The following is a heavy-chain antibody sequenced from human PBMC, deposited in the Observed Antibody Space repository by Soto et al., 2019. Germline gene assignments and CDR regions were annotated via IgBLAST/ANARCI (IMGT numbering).Heavy chain of an antibody. V-gene: IGHV4-34*01. Sequence: QVQLQQWGAGLLKPSETLSLTCVVYGGSFSGYYWSWIRQPPGKGLEWIGEINHSGSTNYNPSLKXXXPISVDTSKNXXSXKXXSVTAADTAVYYCARGVSYYDSSGYYYSDYYGMDVWGQGTTVTVSS. CDR2: INHSGST. D-gene: IGHD3-22*01. CDR1: GGSFSGYY. CDR3: ARGVSYYDSSGYYYSDYYGMDV. J-gene: IGHJ6*02.